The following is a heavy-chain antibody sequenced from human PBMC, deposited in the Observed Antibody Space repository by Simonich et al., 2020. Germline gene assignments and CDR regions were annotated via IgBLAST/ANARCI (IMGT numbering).Heavy chain of an antibody. Sequence: QLQLQESGPGLVKPSETLSITCTVSGGSISSSSYYWGWIRQPPGKGLGWIGSIYYSGSTDYNPSLKSRVTISVDTSKNQFSLKLSSVTAADTAVYYCARQRVLMVYAIDYWGQGTLVTVSS. V-gene: IGHV4-39*01. CDR3: ARQRVLMVYAIDY. J-gene: IGHJ4*02. CDR2: IYYSGST. D-gene: IGHD2-8*01. CDR1: GGSISSSSYY.